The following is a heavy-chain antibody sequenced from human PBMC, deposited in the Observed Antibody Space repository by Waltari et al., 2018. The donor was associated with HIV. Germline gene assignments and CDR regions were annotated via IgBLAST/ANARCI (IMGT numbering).Heavy chain of an antibody. J-gene: IGHJ6*02. CDR1: GLTFRSDA. V-gene: IGHV3-23*01. CDR3: AKAVRYQLLYYAMDV. CDR2: LSGGGETT. Sequence: EVQLLECGGGLVQPGGSLRHSCAGSGLTFRSDAMSWVRQAAGKGVEWFAVLSGGGETTHYAAAVKGRFTISRDESNNTLYLIMNIRRAEDTAVYYCAKAVRYQLLYYAMDVWGQGTTVTVSS. D-gene: IGHD2-2*01.